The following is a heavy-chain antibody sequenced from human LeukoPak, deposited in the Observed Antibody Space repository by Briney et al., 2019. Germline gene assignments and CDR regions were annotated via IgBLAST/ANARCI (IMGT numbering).Heavy chain of an antibody. CDR3: ARHRVYDWNYPIWFDP. CDR2: IYYSGNT. Sequence: SETLSLTCTASGGSIRSSGYYWAWIRQPPGKGLESIANIYYSGNTYYNPSLKSRVTISVDTSKNQFSPKLTSVTAADTAVYYCARHRVYDWNYPIWFDPWGQGALVTVSS. D-gene: IGHD3-16*01. J-gene: IGHJ5*02. CDR1: GGSIRSSGYY. V-gene: IGHV4-39*01.